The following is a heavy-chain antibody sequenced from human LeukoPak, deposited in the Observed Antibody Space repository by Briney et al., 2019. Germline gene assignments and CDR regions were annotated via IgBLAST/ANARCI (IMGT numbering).Heavy chain of an antibody. V-gene: IGHV4-34*01. CDR3: AIRPRYDSSGYYYYYYGMDV. D-gene: IGHD3-22*01. CDR1: GGSFSGYY. CDR2: INHSGST. J-gene: IGHJ6*02. Sequence: SETLALICGVWGGSFSGYYWSWIRQPPGKGLEGMGEINHSGSTNYNPSLMSRVTISVDTSKNQFSLKLSSVTAADTAVYYCAIRPRYDSSGYYYYYYGMDVWGQGTMVTVSS.